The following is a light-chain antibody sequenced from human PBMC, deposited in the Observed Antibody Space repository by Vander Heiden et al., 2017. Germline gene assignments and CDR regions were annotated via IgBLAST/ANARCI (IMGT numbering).Light chain of an antibody. CDR3: SSYTRFYTVL. CDR2: DVN. CDR1: SSDVGGYNF. V-gene: IGLV2-14*01. J-gene: IGLJ2*01. Sequence: QSALTQPASVSGSTGQSTTISCTGTSSDVGGYNFVSWYQQHPGKAPKLIIYDVNTRPSGVSNSFSGSKSGNTASLTISGLQAEDETDYYCSSYTRFYTVLFGGGTKLTVL.